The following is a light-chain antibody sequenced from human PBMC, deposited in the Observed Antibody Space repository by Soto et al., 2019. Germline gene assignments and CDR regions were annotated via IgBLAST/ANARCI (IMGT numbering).Light chain of an antibody. Sequence: QSAPTQPRSVSGSPGQSVTISCTGTSSDVGGYNYVSWYQQHPGKAPKLMIYDVSKRPSGVPDRFSGSKSGNTASLTISGLQAEDEADYYCCSYAGSYTFLFGGGTQLTVL. V-gene: IGLV2-11*01. CDR2: DVS. J-gene: IGLJ2*01. CDR3: CSYAGSYTFL. CDR1: SSDVGGYNY.